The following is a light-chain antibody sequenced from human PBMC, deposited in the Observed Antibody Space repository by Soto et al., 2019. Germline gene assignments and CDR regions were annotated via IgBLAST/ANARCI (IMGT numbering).Light chain of an antibody. J-gene: IGKJ4*01. CDR3: QQYNSYPLT. V-gene: IGKV1-5*01. CDR2: DVF. Sequence: DIQMTQSPSTLSASVGDRVTITCRASQSITPWLAWYQHKPGKAPEVLISDVFNLKAGVPSRLSGSGSGTEFTLTINGLQPDDFATYYCQQYNSYPLTFGGGTKVDIK. CDR1: QSITPW.